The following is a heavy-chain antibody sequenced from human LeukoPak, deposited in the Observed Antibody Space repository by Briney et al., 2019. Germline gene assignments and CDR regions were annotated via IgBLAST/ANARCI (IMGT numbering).Heavy chain of an antibody. CDR2: ISAYNGNT. CDR3: ARDRASYSGSYYQLGY. J-gene: IGHJ4*02. V-gene: IGHV1-18*01. Sequence: ASVKVSCKASGYTFTSYGISWVRQAPGQGLEWMGWISAYNGNTNYAQKLQGRVTMTTDTSTSTAYMELRSLRSDDTAVYYRARDRASYSGSYYQLGYWGQGTLVTVSS. CDR1: GYTFTSYG. D-gene: IGHD1-26*01.